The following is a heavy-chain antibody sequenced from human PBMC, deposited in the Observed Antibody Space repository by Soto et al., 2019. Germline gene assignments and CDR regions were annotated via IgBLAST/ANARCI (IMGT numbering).Heavy chain of an antibody. CDR2: ISYDGSNK. CDR3: ARGAGIAVAGTSFEY. J-gene: IGHJ4*02. Sequence: QVQLVESGGGVVQSGRSLRLSCAASGFTFSSYTMHWVRQAPGKGLEWVAAISYDGSNKYYADSVKGRFTISRDNSKNTLYVQMNSLRGEDTAVYYCARGAGIAVAGTSFEYWGQGTLVTVSS. V-gene: IGHV3-30-3*01. CDR1: GFTFSSYT. D-gene: IGHD6-19*01.